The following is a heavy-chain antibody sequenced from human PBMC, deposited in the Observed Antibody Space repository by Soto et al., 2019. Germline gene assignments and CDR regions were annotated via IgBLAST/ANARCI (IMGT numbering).Heavy chain of an antibody. J-gene: IGHJ1*01. D-gene: IGHD3-22*01. CDR3: ARDGVGYSDSSGCSAYLQH. CDR2: IWYDGSNK. Sequence: QVQLVESGGGVVQPGRSLRLSCAASGFTFSNYGMHWVRQAPGKGLEWVAVIWYDGSNKYYADSVKGRFTISRDNSKNPLYLQMHGLSAEGTAVYYCARDGVGYSDSSGCSAYLQHWGQGTLVTVSS. CDR1: GFTFSNYG. V-gene: IGHV3-33*01.